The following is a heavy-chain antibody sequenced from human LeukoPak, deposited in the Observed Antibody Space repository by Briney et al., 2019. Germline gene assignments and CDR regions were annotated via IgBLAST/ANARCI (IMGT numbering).Heavy chain of an antibody. J-gene: IGHJ4*02. V-gene: IGHV3-30*02. CDR3: AKDGSYYDSSGYYYGIKPPLLD. D-gene: IGHD3-22*01. Sequence: GGSLRLSCAASGFTFSAYGMHWVRQAPGKGLEWVAFIRYDGSNKYYADSVKGRFTISRDNSKNTLYLQMNSLRAEDTAVYYCAKDGSYYDSSGYYYGIKPPLLDWGQGTLVTVSS. CDR2: IRYDGSNK. CDR1: GFTFSAYG.